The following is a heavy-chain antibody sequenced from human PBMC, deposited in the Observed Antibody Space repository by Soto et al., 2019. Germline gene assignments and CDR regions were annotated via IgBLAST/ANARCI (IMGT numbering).Heavy chain of an antibody. CDR3: ARESLDIVATIGELDY. Sequence: GGSLRLSCAASGFTLSSYWMNWVRQAPGKGLEWVANIKEDGSEKYHIDSVKGRFTISRDNAKNSLYLQMNSLRAEDTAVYYCARESLDIVATIGELDYWGQGTLVTVSS. CDR1: GFTLSSYW. V-gene: IGHV3-7*01. J-gene: IGHJ4*02. D-gene: IGHD5-12*01. CDR2: IKEDGSEK.